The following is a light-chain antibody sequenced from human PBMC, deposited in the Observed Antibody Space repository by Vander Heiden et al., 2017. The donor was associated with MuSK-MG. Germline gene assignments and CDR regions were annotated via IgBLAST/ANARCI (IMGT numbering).Light chain of an antibody. Sequence: QSALTQSASVSGSPGHSITISCTGTSFDVGDYNYVSWYQQRPGKVPRLVIYDVSSRPSGVSNRFSGSKSGNTASLTISGLQADDEADYYCASFSVTTTVVFGGGTKVTVL. CDR2: DVS. V-gene: IGLV2-14*03. CDR3: ASFSVTTTVV. CDR1: SFDVGDYNY. J-gene: IGLJ2*01.